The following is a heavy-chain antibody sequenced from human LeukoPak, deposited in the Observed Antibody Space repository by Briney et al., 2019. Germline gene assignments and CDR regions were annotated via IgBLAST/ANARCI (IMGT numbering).Heavy chain of an antibody. Sequence: SVKVSCKASGGTFSSYAISWVRQAPGQGLEWMGGIIPIFGTANYAQKFQGRVTITADESTSTAYMELSSLRSEDTAVYYCARDRTRSDTAGGRNYFDYWGQGTLVTVSS. CDR3: ARDRTRSDTAGGRNYFDY. V-gene: IGHV1-69*01. D-gene: IGHD5-18*01. J-gene: IGHJ4*02. CDR1: GGTFSSYA. CDR2: IIPIFGTA.